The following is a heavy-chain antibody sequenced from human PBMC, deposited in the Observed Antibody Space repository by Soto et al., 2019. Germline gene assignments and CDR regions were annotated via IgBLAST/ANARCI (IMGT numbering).Heavy chain of an antibody. CDR1: GYTFTSYY. CDR2: INPSGGST. V-gene: IGHV1-46*01. J-gene: IGHJ3*02. Sequence: ASVKVSCKASGYTFTSYYMHWVRQAPGQGLEWMGIINPSGGSTSYAQKFQGRVTMTRDTSTSTVYMELSSLRSEDTAVYYCARGGDVNYYDSSGYPSVYGAFDIWGQGTMVTVS. D-gene: IGHD3-22*01. CDR3: ARGGDVNYYDSSGYPSVYGAFDI.